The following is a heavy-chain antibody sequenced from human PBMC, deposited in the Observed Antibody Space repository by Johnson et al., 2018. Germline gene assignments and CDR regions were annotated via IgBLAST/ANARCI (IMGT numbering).Heavy chain of an antibody. D-gene: IGHD3-16*01. J-gene: IGHJ6*02. CDR3: ARVRNVPGTYYYCMDV. CDR2: IGNNYGHT. Sequence: QVQLVQSGAELNKPGASVKVSCKASGYTFKRYDISWVRQAPGQGLEWRGWIGNNYGHTNYARKFQGRVTMTTDAPTTPAYMDLRSLGSDATAVYYCARVRNVPGTYYYCMDVWGLRTTVTVSS. CDR1: GYTFKRYD. V-gene: IGHV1-18*01.